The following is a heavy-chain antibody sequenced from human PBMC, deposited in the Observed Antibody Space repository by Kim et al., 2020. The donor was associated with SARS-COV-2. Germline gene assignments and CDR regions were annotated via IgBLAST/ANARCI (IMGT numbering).Heavy chain of an antibody. D-gene: IGHD3-10*01. CDR1: GFKFDDYG. CDR3: AKLGGSYFYHYGMDA. J-gene: IGHJ6*02. V-gene: IGHV3-20*01. CDR2: INWVGGSV. Sequence: GGSLRLACGASGFKFDDYGMAWVRQLPGKGLEWVSGINWVGGSVGYADSVKGRFNISRDNTKNIVYLQMNNVRVEDTALYHCAKLGGSYFYHYGMDAWG.